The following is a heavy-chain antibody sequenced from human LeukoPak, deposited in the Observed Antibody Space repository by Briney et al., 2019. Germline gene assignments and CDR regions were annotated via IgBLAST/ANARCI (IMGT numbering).Heavy chain of an antibody. D-gene: IGHD2-2*01. CDR1: GFTFSSYW. CDR3: VRDGRGYCGSTSCRPFDS. J-gene: IGHJ4*02. CDR2: INSDGSST. Sequence: GGSLRLSCAASGFTFSSYWMHWVRQAPGKGLVWVSRINSDGSSTSYADSVKGRFTISRDNAKNTLYLQMNSLRVEDTAVYYCVRDGRGYCGSTSCRPFDSWGRGTQVTVSS. V-gene: IGHV3-74*01.